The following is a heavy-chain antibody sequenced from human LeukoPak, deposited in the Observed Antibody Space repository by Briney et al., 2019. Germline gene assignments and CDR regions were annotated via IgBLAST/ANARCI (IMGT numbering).Heavy chain of an antibody. Sequence: GGSLRLSCAASGFTFSSYGMHWVRQAPGKGLEWVAFIRYDGSNKYYADSVKGRFTISRDNSKNTLYLQMNSLRAEDTAVYYCANPTHDFWSGYSSYWGQGTLVTVSS. CDR2: IRYDGSNK. CDR3: ANPTHDFWSGYSSY. V-gene: IGHV3-30*02. J-gene: IGHJ4*02. D-gene: IGHD3-3*01. CDR1: GFTFSSYG.